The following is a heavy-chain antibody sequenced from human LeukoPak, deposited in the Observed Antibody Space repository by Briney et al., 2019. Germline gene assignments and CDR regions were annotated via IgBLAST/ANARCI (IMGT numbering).Heavy chain of an antibody. CDR3: AKHFDNSAGKDFFDY. CDR1: GFTFGSYA. D-gene: IGHD6-19*01. J-gene: IGHJ4*02. V-gene: IGHV3-23*01. CDR2: ISGSGDST. Sequence: PGGSLRLSCAASGFTFGSYAMSWVRQAPGKGLEWVSAISGSGDSTSYADSAEGRFTISRDNSKNTLFLQMNSLRAEDTAVYYCAKHFDNSAGKDFFDYWGQGTLVTVSS.